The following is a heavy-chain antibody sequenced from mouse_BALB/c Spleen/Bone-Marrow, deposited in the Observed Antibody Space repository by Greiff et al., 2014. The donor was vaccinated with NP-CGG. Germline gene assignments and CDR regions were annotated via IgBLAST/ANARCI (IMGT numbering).Heavy chain of an antibody. J-gene: IGHJ4*01. V-gene: IGHV2-6-5*01. CDR1: GFSLTDYG. CDR3: ARHTLRYYAMDY. Sequence: QVQLKESGPGLVAPSQSLSITCTVSGFSLTDYGVSWIRQPPGKGLEWLGIIWGGGSTYYNSSLKSRLSISKDNSKSQVFLKMNNLQTDDTAMYFCARHTLRYYAMDYWGQGTSVTVSS. CDR2: IWGGGST. D-gene: IGHD1-1*01.